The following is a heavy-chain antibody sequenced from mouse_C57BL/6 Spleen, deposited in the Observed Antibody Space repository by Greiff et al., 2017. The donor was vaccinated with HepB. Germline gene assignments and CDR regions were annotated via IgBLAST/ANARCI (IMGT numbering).Heavy chain of an antibody. CDR2: IYPGSGST. Sequence: QVQLQQPGAELVKPGASVKMSCKASGYTFTSYWITWVKQRPGQGLEWIGDIYPGSGSTNYNEKFKSKATLTVDTSSSKAYMQLSSLTSEDSAVYYCARRLDYDYDVFDYWAQGTTLTVSS. CDR1: GYTFTSYW. CDR3: ARRLDYDYDVFDY. V-gene: IGHV1-55*01. D-gene: IGHD2-4*01. J-gene: IGHJ2*01.